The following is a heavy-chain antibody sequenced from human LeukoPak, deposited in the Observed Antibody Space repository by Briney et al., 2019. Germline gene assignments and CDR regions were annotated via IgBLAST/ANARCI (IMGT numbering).Heavy chain of an antibody. CDR3: ARRGGSGRSFDY. CDR1: GGSISSSSYY. D-gene: IGHD3-10*01. Sequence: SEALSLTCTVSGGSISSSSYYWGWIRQPPGKALEWIGSIYSSGSTYYNPSLKSRVTISVDTSKNQFSLNLSSVPASDTAVYYCARRGGSGRSFDYWGQGILVTVSS. J-gene: IGHJ4*02. V-gene: IGHV4-39*01. CDR2: IYSSGST.